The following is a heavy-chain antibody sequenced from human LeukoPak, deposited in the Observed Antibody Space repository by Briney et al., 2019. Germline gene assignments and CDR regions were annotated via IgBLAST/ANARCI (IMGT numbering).Heavy chain of an antibody. D-gene: IGHD3-10*01. V-gene: IGHV3-7*05. CDR1: GFTFSTYF. CDR2: IKPGGDEK. CDR3: TRGTYYYLH. J-gene: IGHJ4*02. Sequence: QPGGSLRLSCAASGFTFSTYFMTWVRQAPGRGLEWLAYIKPGGDEKYYVDSVKGRFTISRDNSKNSLYLHMSNLRPDDTAIYYCTRGTYYYLHWGQGTLVTVSS.